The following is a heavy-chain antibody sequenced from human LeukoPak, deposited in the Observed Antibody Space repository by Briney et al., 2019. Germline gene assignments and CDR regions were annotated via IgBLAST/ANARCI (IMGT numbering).Heavy chain of an antibody. D-gene: IGHD6-13*01. V-gene: IGHV3-43*01. CDR3: AKPMYSSSWYYFDY. J-gene: IGHJ4*02. Sequence: GGSLRLSCATSGFTFDDYTMHWVRQAPGKGLEWVSLINWDGGSTYYADSVKGRFIISRDNSKNSLYLQMNSLRTEDTALYYCAKPMYSSSWYYFDYWGQGTLVTVSS. CDR1: GFTFDDYT. CDR2: INWDGGST.